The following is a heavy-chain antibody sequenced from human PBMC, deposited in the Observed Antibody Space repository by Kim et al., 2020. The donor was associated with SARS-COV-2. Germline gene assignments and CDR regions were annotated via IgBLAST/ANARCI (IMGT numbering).Heavy chain of an antibody. Sequence: GGSLRLSCAASGFTFSSYAMHWVRQAPGKGLEWVAVISYEGSNKYYADSVKGRFTISRDNSKNTLYLQMNSLRAEDTAVYYCASSAGGYYYFDYWGQGTLVTVSS. CDR3: ASSAGGYYYFDY. CDR2: ISYEGSNK. J-gene: IGHJ4*02. CDR1: GFTFSSYA. V-gene: IGHV3-30*04. D-gene: IGHD2-15*01.